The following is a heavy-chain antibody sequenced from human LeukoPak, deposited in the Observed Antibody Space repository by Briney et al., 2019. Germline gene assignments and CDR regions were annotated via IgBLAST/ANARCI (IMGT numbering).Heavy chain of an antibody. V-gene: IGHV3-48*04. CDR2: ITSTGSTI. Sequence: GGSLRLSCAASGFTFDSYGMHWVRQAPGRGLEWVSDITSTGSTIFYADSVKGRFTISRDNAKNSLYLQMNSLRAEDTAVYYCVRGGYDILTGYPGAPYYFGCWGQGTLVTASS. J-gene: IGHJ4*02. CDR3: VRGGYDILTGYPGAPYYFGC. D-gene: IGHD3-9*01. CDR1: GFTFDSYG.